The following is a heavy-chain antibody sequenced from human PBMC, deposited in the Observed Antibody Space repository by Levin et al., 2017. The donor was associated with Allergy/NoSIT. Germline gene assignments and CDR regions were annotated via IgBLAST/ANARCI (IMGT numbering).Heavy chain of an antibody. CDR1: GGSFSGYY. D-gene: IGHD2-2*01. Sequence: SQTLSLTCAVYGGSFSGYYWSWIRQPPGKGLEWIGEINHSGSTNYNPSLKSRVTISVDTSKNQFSLKLSSVTAADTAVYYCARGKYCSSTSCYDYWGQGTLVTVSS. J-gene: IGHJ4*02. V-gene: IGHV4-34*01. CDR2: INHSGST. CDR3: ARGKYCSSTSCYDY.